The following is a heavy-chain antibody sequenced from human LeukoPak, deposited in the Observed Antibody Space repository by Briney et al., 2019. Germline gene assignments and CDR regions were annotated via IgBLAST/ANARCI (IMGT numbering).Heavy chain of an antibody. V-gene: IGHV3-30*18. J-gene: IGHJ4*02. CDR2: ISYDGSNK. CDR1: GFTFSSHA. CDR3: AKGALGYCSGGSCYYFDY. D-gene: IGHD2-15*01. Sequence: PGRSLRLSCAASGFTFSSHAMHWVRQAPGKGLEWVAVISYDGSNKYYADSVKGRFTISRDNSKNTLYLQMNSLRAEDTAVYYCAKGALGYCSGGSCYYFDYWGQGTLVTVSS.